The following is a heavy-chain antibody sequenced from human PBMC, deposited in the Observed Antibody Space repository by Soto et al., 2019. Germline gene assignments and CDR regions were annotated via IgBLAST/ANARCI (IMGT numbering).Heavy chain of an antibody. J-gene: IGHJ5*02. CDR3: AGGNSSRWYWFDP. CDR1: GGSISSTNYY. D-gene: IGHD6-13*01. V-gene: IGHV4-31*03. Sequence: TLSLTCTVSGGSISSTNYYWSWIRRHPGKGLEWTGYIYYNGNTYYNPSLKSRVTISVDTSKNQFSLKLSSVTAADTAVYYCAGGNSSRWYWFDPWGQGTLVTSPQ. CDR2: IYYNGNT.